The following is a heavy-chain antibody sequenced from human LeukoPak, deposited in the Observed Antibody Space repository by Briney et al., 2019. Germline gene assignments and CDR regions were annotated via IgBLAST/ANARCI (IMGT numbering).Heavy chain of an antibody. V-gene: IGHV4-38-2*02. CDR2: LYHSGST. J-gene: IGHJ4*02. CDR1: GYSINSASY. CDR3: ARAAAGSLEYFDY. Sequence: SETLSLTCTVSGYSINSASYWVWIRQPPGKGLEWIGGLYHSGSTYYNPSLQSRVSMSVDTSNNQFSLDLSSVSAADTAIYYCARAAAGSLEYFDYWGQGTLVTVSS. D-gene: IGHD6-13*01.